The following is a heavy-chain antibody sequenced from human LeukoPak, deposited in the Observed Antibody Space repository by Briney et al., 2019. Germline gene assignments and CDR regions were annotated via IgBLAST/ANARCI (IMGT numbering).Heavy chain of an antibody. CDR3: ARSNIVVVPAAIAYDAFDI. CDR1: GGTFSSYA. V-gene: IGHV1-69*05. J-gene: IGHJ3*02. Sequence: SVTVSCKASGGTFSSYAISWVRQAPGQGLEWMGGIIPIFGTANYAQKFQGRVTITTDESTSTAYMELSSLRSEDTAVYYCARSNIVVVPAAIAYDAFDIWGQGTMVTVSS. D-gene: IGHD2-2*02. CDR2: IIPIFGTA.